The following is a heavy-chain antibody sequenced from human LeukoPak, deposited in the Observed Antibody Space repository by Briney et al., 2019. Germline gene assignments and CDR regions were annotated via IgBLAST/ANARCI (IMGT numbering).Heavy chain of an antibody. CDR1: GFTFDDYG. CDR3: ARYGGSYYYMDV. J-gene: IGHJ6*03. Sequence: TGGSLRLSCAASGFTFDDYGMSWVRQAPGKGLEWVSGINWNGSSTGYADSVKGRFTISRDNAKNSLYLQMNSLRAEDTALYYCARYGGSYYYMDVWGKGTTVTVSS. D-gene: IGHD4-23*01. CDR2: INWNGSST. V-gene: IGHV3-20*04.